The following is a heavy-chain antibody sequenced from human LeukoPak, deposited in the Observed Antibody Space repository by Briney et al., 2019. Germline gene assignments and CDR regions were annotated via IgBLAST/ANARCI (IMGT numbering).Heavy chain of an antibody. CDR2: ISGSGANT. J-gene: IGHJ4*01. Sequence: GGSLRLSCAASGFTFDSYAMTWVRQAPGKGLEWVSSISGSGANTYHADSVKGRFTISRDNPKNTLWLQMNSLRAEDTAVYYCAKQAGYSGRQNSDYWGHGTLVTVSS. D-gene: IGHD5-12*01. V-gene: IGHV3-23*01. CDR1: GFTFDSYA. CDR3: AKQAGYSGRQNSDY.